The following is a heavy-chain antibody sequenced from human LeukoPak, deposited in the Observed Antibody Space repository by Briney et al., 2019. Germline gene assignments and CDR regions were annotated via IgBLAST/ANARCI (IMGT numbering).Heavy chain of an antibody. CDR3: ASERVTMVRGVTGFLDY. CDR1: RGSLSSGRDY. Sequence: SETLSLTRTVSRGSLSSGRDYWSWIRQPPGKGLEWLGYIYYSGSTNYNPSLKSRFTISEDTSKTQFSLKLSSVTAADTAVYYCASERVTMVRGVTGFLDYWGQGTLVTVSS. CDR2: IYYSGST. D-gene: IGHD3-10*01. J-gene: IGHJ4*02. V-gene: IGHV4-61*01.